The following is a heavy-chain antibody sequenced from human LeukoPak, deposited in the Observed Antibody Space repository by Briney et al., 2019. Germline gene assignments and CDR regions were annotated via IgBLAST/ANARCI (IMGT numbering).Heavy chain of an antibody. CDR3: AGSIIGHFDY. D-gene: IGHD3/OR15-3a*01. J-gene: IGHJ4*02. CDR2: IKEDGSEK. V-gene: IGHV3-7*01. Sequence: PGGSLRLSCAASGFIFSNYWMTWVRQAPGKGLECVAHIKEDGSEKYYVDSVRGRFTISRDNAKNSLYLQMNSLRAEDTALYYCAGSIIGHFDYWGQRILVTVSS. CDR1: GFIFSNYW.